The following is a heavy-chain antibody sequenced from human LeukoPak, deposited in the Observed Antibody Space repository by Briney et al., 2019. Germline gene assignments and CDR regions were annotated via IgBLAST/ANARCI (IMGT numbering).Heavy chain of an antibody. D-gene: IGHD1-26*01. V-gene: IGHV1-69*05. Sequence: ASVKVSCKASGGTFSSYAISWVRQAPGQGLEWMGRIIPIFGTANYAQKFQGRVTITTDESTSTAYMELSSLRPEDTAVYYCARAGGSYNYFDYWGQGTLVTVSS. J-gene: IGHJ4*02. CDR1: GGTFSSYA. CDR2: IIPIFGTA. CDR3: ARAGGSYNYFDY.